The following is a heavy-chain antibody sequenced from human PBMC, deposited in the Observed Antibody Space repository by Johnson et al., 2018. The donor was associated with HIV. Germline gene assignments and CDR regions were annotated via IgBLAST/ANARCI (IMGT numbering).Heavy chain of an antibody. CDR1: GFTFSSYW. CDR2: IKQDGSEK. Sequence: VQLVESGGGLVPPGGSLRLSCAASGFTFSSYWMSWVRQAPGKGLAWVANIKQDGSEKYYVDSVKGRFTISRDNAKNSLYLQMNSLRAEDTAVYYCARDGYSSGWYGNDAFDIWGQGTMVTVSS. V-gene: IGHV3-7*01. J-gene: IGHJ3*02. D-gene: IGHD6-19*01. CDR3: ARDGYSSGWYGNDAFDI.